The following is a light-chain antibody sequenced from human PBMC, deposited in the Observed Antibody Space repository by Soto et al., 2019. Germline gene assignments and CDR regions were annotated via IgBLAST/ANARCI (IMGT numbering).Light chain of an antibody. CDR1: RSDVGGYNY. CDR2: DVS. V-gene: IGLV2-14*01. Sequence: QSVLTQPASVSGSPGQSITISCTGTRSDVGGYNYVSWYQQHPGKAPKLMIYDVSNRPSGVSDRFSGSKSGNTASLTIPGLQAEDEADYYCSSYTSSSTLGVFGGGTKLTVL. J-gene: IGLJ2*01. CDR3: SSYTSSSTLGV.